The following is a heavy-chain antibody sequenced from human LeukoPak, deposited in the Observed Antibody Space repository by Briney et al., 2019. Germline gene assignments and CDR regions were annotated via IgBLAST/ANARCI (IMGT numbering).Heavy chain of an antibody. D-gene: IGHD3-10*01. CDR2: IIPIFGTA. J-gene: IGHJ2*01. Sequence: ASVKVSCKASGGTFSSYAISWVRQAPGQGLEWMGGIIPIFGTANYAQKFQGRVTITTDESTSTAYMELSSLRSEDTAVYYCARFSVGSGSYPGRWYFDLWGRGTLVTVSS. CDR3: ARFSVGSGSYPGRWYFDL. V-gene: IGHV1-69*05. CDR1: GGTFSSYA.